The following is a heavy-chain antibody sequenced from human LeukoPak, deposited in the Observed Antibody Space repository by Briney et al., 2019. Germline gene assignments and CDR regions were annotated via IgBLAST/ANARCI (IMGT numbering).Heavy chain of an antibody. CDR3: AKGTKDYYGSGSFYLSRDHFISR. V-gene: IGHV3-15*01. CDR1: GFTFSNAW. D-gene: IGHD3-10*01. Sequence: GGSPRLSCAASGFTFSNAWMSWVRQAPGKELEWVGRIKSKTDGGTTDYAAPVKGRFTISRDNSKNTLYLQMNSLRAEDTAVYYCAKGTKDYYGSGSFYLSRDHFISRWGQGTLVTVSS. CDR2: IKSKTDGGTT. J-gene: IGHJ4*02.